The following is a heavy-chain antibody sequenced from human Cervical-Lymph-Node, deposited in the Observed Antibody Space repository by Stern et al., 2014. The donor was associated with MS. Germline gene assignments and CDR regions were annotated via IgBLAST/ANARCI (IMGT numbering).Heavy chain of an antibody. V-gene: IGHV6-1*01. CDR1: GDSVSSNSAA. D-gene: IGHD3-10*01. J-gene: IGHJ4*02. CDR3: ARDTRRGRFSLGFDY. Sequence: KESGPGLVKPSQTLSLTCAISGDSVSSNSAAWNWIRQSPSRGLEWLGKTYYKSKWYKDYAVSVKSRITINPDTSRNQFSLQLNSVTPEDTAMYYCARDTRRGRFSLGFDYWGLGTLVTVSS. CDR2: TYYKSKWYK.